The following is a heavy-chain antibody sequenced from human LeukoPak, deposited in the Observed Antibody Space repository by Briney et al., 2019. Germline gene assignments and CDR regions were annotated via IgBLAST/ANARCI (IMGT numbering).Heavy chain of an antibody. Sequence: SVRVSCKASGGTFSSYAISWVRQAPGQGLEWMGGIIPIFGTANYAQKFQGRVTITADKSTSTAYMELSSLRSEDTAVYYCARSMVRGVSQFDPWGQGTLVTVSS. D-gene: IGHD3-10*01. V-gene: IGHV1-69*06. CDR3: ARSMVRGVSQFDP. CDR1: GGTFSSYA. J-gene: IGHJ5*02. CDR2: IIPIFGTA.